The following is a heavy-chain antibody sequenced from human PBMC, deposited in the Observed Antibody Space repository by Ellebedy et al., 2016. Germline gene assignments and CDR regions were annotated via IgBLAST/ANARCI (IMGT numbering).Heavy chain of an antibody. CDR2: IWYDGSIK. D-gene: IGHD3-3*01. V-gene: IGHV3-33*01. Sequence: GESLKISCAASGFTFSDYGMHWVRQAPGKGLEWVAVIWYDGSIKYYADSVKGRFTISRDNSKNTLYLQMNSLRAEDTAVYYCARVYHYDFWSGYLDYWGQGTLVTVSS. CDR1: GFTFSDYG. J-gene: IGHJ4*02. CDR3: ARVYHYDFWSGYLDY.